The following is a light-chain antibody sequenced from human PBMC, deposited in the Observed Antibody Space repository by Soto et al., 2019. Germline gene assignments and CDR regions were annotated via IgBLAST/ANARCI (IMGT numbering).Light chain of an antibody. CDR3: QQYKT. Sequence: DIPMTQSPSTLSASVGDRVTITCRASQSISSWLAWYQQKPGKAPKLLIYDASSLESGVPSRFSGSGSGTEFTLTISSLQADDFATYYCQQYKTFGQGTKVEIK. V-gene: IGKV1-5*01. J-gene: IGKJ1*01. CDR1: QSISSW. CDR2: DAS.